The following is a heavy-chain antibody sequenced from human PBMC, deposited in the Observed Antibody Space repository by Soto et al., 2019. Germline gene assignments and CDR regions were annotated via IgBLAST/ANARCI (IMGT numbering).Heavy chain of an antibody. V-gene: IGHV3-9*01. J-gene: IGHJ4*02. CDR2: ISWNSGSI. CDR3: SKVASSDILTWIDY. CDR1: GFTFDDYA. Sequence: GGSLRLSCAASGFTFDDYAMHWVRQAPGKGLEWVSGISWNSGSIGYADSVKGRFTISRDNAKNSLYLQMNSLRAEDTALYYCSKVASSDILTWIDYWGQGTLVTVSS. D-gene: IGHD3-9*01.